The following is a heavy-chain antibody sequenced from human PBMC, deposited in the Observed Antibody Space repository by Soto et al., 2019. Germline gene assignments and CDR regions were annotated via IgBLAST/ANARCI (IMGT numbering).Heavy chain of an antibody. Sequence: QVQLVQSGAEVKKPGASVNVSCKASGYTFTSYGISWVRQAPGQGLEWMGWISAYNGNTNYAQKLQGRVTMTTDTSTSTAYMELRSLRSDDTAVYYCARDGVVSEPHPKPQDAFDIWGQGTMVTVSS. CDR3: ARDGVVSEPHPKPQDAFDI. V-gene: IGHV1-18*01. D-gene: IGHD3-3*01. CDR2: ISAYNGNT. CDR1: GYTFTSYG. J-gene: IGHJ3*02.